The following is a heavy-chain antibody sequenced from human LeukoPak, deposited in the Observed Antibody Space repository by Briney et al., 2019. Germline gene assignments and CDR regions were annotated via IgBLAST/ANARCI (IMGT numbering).Heavy chain of an antibody. Sequence: PGGSLRLSCAASGFTFSSYSMNWVRQAPGKGLEWVSSISSSSSYIYYADSVKGRFTIARDNAKNSLYLQMNRLRAEDTAVYYCARGYVGLGNYFDYWGQGTLVTVSS. D-gene: IGHD3-16*01. CDR2: ISSSSSYI. CDR1: GFTFSSYS. V-gene: IGHV3-21*01. J-gene: IGHJ4*02. CDR3: ARGYVGLGNYFDY.